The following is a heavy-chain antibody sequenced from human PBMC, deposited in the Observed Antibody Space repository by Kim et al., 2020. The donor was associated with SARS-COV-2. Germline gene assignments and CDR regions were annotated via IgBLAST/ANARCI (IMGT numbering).Heavy chain of an antibody. J-gene: IGHJ3*02. D-gene: IGHD4-17*01. CDR2: IYSGGST. V-gene: IGHV3-53*01. CDR3: ARETVPWRAFDI. Sequence: GGSLRLSCAASGFTVSSNYMSWVRQAPGKGLEWVSVIYSGGSTYYADSVKGRFTISRDNSKNTLYLQMNSLRAEDTAVYYCARETVPWRAFDIWGQGTMVTVSS. CDR1: GFTVSSNY.